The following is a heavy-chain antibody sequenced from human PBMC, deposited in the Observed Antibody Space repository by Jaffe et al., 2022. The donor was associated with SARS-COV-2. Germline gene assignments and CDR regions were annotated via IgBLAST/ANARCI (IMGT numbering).Heavy chain of an antibody. D-gene: IGHD2-15*01. CDR1: GGSISSGGYS. V-gene: IGHV4-30-2*01. CDR2: IYHSGST. J-gene: IGHJ5*02. CDR3: ARGYCSGGSCYSIGWFDP. Sequence: QLQLQESGSGLVKPSQTLSLTCAVSGGSISSGGYSWSWIRQPPGKGLEWIGYIYHSGSTYYNPSLKSRVTISVDRSKNQFSLKLSSVTAADTAVYYCARGYCSGGSCYSIGWFDPWGQGTLVTVSS.